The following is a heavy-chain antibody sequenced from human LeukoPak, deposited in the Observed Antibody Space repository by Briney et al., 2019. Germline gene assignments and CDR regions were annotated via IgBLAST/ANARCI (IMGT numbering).Heavy chain of an antibody. J-gene: IGHJ4*02. CDR3: AGHKAVTPAFDQ. CDR1: GYTLTELS. V-gene: IGHV1-24*01. Sequence: ASVKVSCKVSGYTLTELSMHWVRQAPGKGLEWMGGFDPEDGETIYAQKFQGRVTMTEDTSTDTAYMELSSLSSEDTAVYYCAGHKAVTPAFDQWGQGTRVTVSS. CDR2: FDPEDGET. D-gene: IGHD4-11*01.